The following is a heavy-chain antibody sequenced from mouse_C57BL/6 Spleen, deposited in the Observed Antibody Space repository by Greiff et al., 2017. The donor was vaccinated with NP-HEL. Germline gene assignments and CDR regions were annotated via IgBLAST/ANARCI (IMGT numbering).Heavy chain of an antibody. Sequence: VQLQQSGPELVKPGASVKISCKASGYTFTDYYMNWVKQSHGKSLEWIGDINPNNGGTSYNQKFKGKATLTVDKSSSTAYMELRSLTSEDSAVYYCANYGSSYWGQGTTLTVSS. V-gene: IGHV1-26*01. CDR2: INPNNGGT. D-gene: IGHD1-1*01. CDR1: GYTFTDYY. J-gene: IGHJ2*01. CDR3: ANYGSSY.